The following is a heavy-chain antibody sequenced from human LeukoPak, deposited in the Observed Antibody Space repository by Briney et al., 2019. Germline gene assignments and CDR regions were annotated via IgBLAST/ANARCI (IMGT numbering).Heavy chain of an antibody. CDR2: IKQDGSEK. Sequence: GGSLRLSCAASGFTFSSSWMSWVRQAPGKGLEWVANIKQDGSEKYYVDSVKGRFTISRDNAKNSLYLQMNSLRAEDTAVYYCARGYSNPNYYYYYYMDVWGKGTTVTVSS. V-gene: IGHV3-7*04. D-gene: IGHD4-11*01. CDR1: GFTFSSSW. J-gene: IGHJ6*03. CDR3: ARGYSNPNYYYYYYMDV.